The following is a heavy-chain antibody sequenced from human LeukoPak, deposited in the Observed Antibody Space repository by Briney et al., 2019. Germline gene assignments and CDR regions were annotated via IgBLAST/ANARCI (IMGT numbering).Heavy chain of an antibody. V-gene: IGHV4-31*03. D-gene: IGHD3-9*01. CDR2: IYYSGST. CDR1: GGSISSGGYY. J-gene: IGHJ6*04. CDR3: ARGSNRVLRYFDWSLAGMDV. Sequence: SQTLSLTCTVSGGSISSGGYYWSWIRQHPGKGLEWIGYIYYSGSTYYNPSLKSRVTISIDKSKNQFSLKLSSVTAADTAVYYCARGSNRVLRYFDWSLAGMDVWGKGTTVTVSS.